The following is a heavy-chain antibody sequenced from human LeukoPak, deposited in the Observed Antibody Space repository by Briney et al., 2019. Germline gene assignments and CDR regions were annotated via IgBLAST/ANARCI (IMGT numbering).Heavy chain of an antibody. D-gene: IGHD2-15*01. J-gene: IGHJ5*02. CDR2: ISPYNGNT. CDR3: ARGGVGHCSGGSCPTSWFDP. V-gene: IGHV1-18*01. CDR1: GYAFTNFG. Sequence: GAAVKVSRKASGYAFTNFGISWVRQAPGQGLEWMGWISPYNGNTDYPQKVRGRVTMTTDTSTSTAYMELRSLRSDDTAVYYCARGGVGHCSGGSCPTSWFDPWGQGTLVTVSS.